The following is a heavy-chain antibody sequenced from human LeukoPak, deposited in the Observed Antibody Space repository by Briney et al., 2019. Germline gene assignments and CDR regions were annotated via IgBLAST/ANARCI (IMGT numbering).Heavy chain of an antibody. V-gene: IGHV4-34*01. Sequence: SETLSLTCTVSGGSISSYYWSWIRQPPGKGLEWIGEINHSGSTNYNPSLKSRVTISVDTSKNQFSLKLSSVTAADTAVYYCARETGSPRYFDWFLVASHDAFDIWGQGTMVTVSS. CDR1: GGSISSYY. J-gene: IGHJ3*02. CDR3: ARETGSPRYFDWFLVASHDAFDI. D-gene: IGHD3-9*01. CDR2: INHSGST.